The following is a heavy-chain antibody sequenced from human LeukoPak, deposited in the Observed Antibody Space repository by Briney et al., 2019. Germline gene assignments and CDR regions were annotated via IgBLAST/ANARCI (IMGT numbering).Heavy chain of an antibody. CDR3: TTEAYYYDSGAIKYFDY. CDR2: IKSKTDGGAT. D-gene: IGHD3-22*01. CDR1: GFTFSNAW. V-gene: IGHV3-15*01. J-gene: IGHJ4*02. Sequence: PGGSLRLSCAASGFTFSNAWMSWVRQAPGKGLEWVGRIKSKTDGGATHYAAPVKGRFTISRDDSKNTLYLQTNSLKTEDTAVYYCTTEAYYYDSGAIKYFDYWGQGTLVTVSS.